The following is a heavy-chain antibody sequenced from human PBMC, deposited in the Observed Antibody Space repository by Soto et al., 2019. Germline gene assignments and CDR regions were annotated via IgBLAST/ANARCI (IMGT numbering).Heavy chain of an antibody. CDR3: ARDALGSIVVVPAATYGMDV. CDR1: GFTFSSYG. D-gene: IGHD2-2*01. Sequence: GGSLRLSYAASGFTFSSYGMHWVRQAPGKGLEWVAVIWYDGSNKYYADSVKGRFTISRDNSKNTLYLQMNSLRAEDTAVYYCARDALGSIVVVPAATYGMDVWGQGTTVTVSS. J-gene: IGHJ6*02. V-gene: IGHV3-33*01. CDR2: IWYDGSNK.